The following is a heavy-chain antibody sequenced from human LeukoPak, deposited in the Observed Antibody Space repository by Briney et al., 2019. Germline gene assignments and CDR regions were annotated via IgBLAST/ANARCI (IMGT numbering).Heavy chain of an antibody. CDR3: VFSSSFGWFDP. J-gene: IGHJ5*02. CDR2: IYHSGST. Sequence: SETLSLTCSVSAGSISSDYWSWIRQPPGKGLEWIGYIYHSGSTRYNPSLKSRVSISMDTSNNQFSLEVRSVTAADTAVYYCVFSSSFGWFDPWGQGTLVIVSS. CDR1: AGSISSDY. D-gene: IGHD6-13*01. V-gene: IGHV4-59*08.